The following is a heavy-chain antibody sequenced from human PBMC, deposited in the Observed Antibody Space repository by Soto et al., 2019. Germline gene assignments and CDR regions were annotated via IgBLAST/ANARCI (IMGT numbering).Heavy chain of an antibody. D-gene: IGHD7-27*01. Sequence: ASVKVSCKASGYTFTGYYIHWVRQTPGQGLEWMGWINPTSGDTKYAQKFQGSVTMTRDTSVSAAYMGLSRLRSDDTAVYFCARGGQFLTLIVWGQGTTVTVSS. CDR3: ARGGQFLTLIV. V-gene: IGHV1-2*02. J-gene: IGHJ6*02. CDR1: GYTFTGYY. CDR2: INPTSGDT.